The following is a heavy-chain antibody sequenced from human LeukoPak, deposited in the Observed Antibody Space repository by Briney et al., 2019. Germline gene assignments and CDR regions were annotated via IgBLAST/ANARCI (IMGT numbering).Heavy chain of an antibody. D-gene: IGHD6-19*01. CDR2: INAGNGNT. CDR3: ASADAVAGTDYYYGMDV. J-gene: IGHJ6*02. Sequence: ASVKVSRKASGYTFTSYAMHWVRQAPGQRLEWMGWINAGNGNTKYSQKFQGRVTITRDTSASTAYMELSSLRSEDTAVYYCASADAVAGTDYYYGMDVWGQGTTVTVSS. V-gene: IGHV1-3*01. CDR1: GYTFTSYA.